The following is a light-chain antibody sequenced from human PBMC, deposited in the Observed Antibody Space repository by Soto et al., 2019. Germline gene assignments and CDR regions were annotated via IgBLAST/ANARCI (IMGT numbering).Light chain of an antibody. Sequence: VTISCTGTSNDVGGYNYVSWYRQHPGKAPKLMIYEVSKRPSGVPDRFSGSKSGNTASLTVSGLQAEDEADYYCSSFAGSNILYVFGSGTKVTVL. J-gene: IGLJ1*01. CDR2: EVS. CDR3: SSFAGSNILYV. V-gene: IGLV2-8*01. CDR1: SNDVGGYNY.